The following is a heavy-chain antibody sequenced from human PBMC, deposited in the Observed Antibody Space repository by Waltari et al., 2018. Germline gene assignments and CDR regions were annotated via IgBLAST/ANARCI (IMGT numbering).Heavy chain of an antibody. V-gene: IGHV1-2*02. D-gene: IGHD3-3*01. CDR3: ATLDYDFWGDPSLRSRNFFDY. Sequence: QVQLVQSGAEVKKPGASVKVSCKASGYTFTGYYMHWVRQAPGHGLEWMGWINPNSGGTNYAQKFQGRVTMTRDTSISTAYMELSRLRSDDTAVYYCATLDYDFWGDPSLRSRNFFDYWGQGTLVTVSS. J-gene: IGHJ4*02. CDR1: GYTFTGYY. CDR2: INPNSGGT.